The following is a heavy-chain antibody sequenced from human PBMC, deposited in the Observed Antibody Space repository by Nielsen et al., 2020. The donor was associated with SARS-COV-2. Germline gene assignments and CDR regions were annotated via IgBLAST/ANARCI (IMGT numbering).Heavy chain of an antibody. Sequence: SLKISCEASGFTFSSYAMNWVRQAPGKGPEWVSGISWNSGSIGYADSVKGRFTISRDNAKNSLYLQMNSLRAEDTALYYCAKDSGSGMDYWGQGTLVTVSS. V-gene: IGHV3-9*01. CDR3: AKDSGSGMDY. J-gene: IGHJ4*02. D-gene: IGHD6-19*01. CDR1: GFTFSSYA. CDR2: ISWNSGSI.